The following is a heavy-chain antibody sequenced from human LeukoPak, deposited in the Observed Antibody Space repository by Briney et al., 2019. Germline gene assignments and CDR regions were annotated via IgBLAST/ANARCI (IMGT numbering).Heavy chain of an antibody. Sequence: ASVKVSCKTLGYTPTTYSIHCLRHAPGQGLEWMGVVIPSDGYTAYPQRFQGRVTRTSDTSTKTVYMELSRLSSEDTADYFWARVYPVTSGWFDYWGQGTLVTVSS. CDR1: GYTPTTYS. V-gene: IGHV1-46*01. J-gene: IGHJ5*01. CDR3: ARVYPVTSGWFDY. D-gene: IGHD1-14*01. CDR2: VIPSDGYT.